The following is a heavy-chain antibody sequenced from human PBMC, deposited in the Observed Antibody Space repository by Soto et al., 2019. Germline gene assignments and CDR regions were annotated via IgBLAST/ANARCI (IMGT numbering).Heavy chain of an antibody. D-gene: IGHD3-22*01. CDR3: ARDNTMMGTDWFDH. CDR1: GGSFSGYY. Sequence: TSETLSLTCAVYGGSFSGYYWSWIRQPPGKGLEWIGEINHSGSTNYNPSLKSRVTISVDTSKNQFSLKLSSVTAADTAVYYCARDNTMMGTDWFDHWGQGTLVTVSS. V-gene: IGHV4-34*01. CDR2: INHSGST. J-gene: IGHJ5*02.